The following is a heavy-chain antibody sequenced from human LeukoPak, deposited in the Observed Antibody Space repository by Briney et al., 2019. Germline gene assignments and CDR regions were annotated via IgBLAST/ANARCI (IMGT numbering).Heavy chain of an antibody. CDR1: GYIFTKYV. Sequence: ASVKVSCKASGYIFTKYVVHWVRQAPGQRPEWMGWIKAGNGDTKYSQNFQGRLTITRDTSASTVYMELSSLTSEDTALYYCARDDCGDICYPGGYWGQGTLVTVSS. V-gene: IGHV1-3*01. CDR3: ARDDCGDICYPGGY. CDR2: IKAGNGDT. J-gene: IGHJ4*02. D-gene: IGHD2-21*01.